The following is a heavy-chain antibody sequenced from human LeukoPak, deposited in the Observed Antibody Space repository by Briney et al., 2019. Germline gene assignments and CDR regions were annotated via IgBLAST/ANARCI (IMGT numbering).Heavy chain of an antibody. D-gene: IGHD5-18*01. J-gene: IGHJ4*02. CDR1: GFTFISYC. CDR2: INQVGSEK. CDR3: ARDKTRGLGYSYSKSGNYFDY. Sequence: GGSLRLSCAASGFTFISYCMGWVRQAPRKRLEWVANINQVGSEKYNVDSVKGRFTISRDNATNSLYLQMNSLRAEDTAVYSCARDKTRGLGYSYSKSGNYFDYWGQGTLVTVSS. V-gene: IGHV3-7*01.